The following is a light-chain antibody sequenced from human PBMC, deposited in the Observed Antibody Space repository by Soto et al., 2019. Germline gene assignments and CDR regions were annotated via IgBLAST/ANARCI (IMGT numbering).Light chain of an antibody. J-gene: IGKJ2*01. CDR3: QQYANVPYT. CDR2: GAS. V-gene: IGKV1-33*01. CDR1: QGIRNE. Sequence: IQMTQSPSSLSASVGDRVTITCRASQGIRNELGWYQQKPGKAPKLLLYGASNLEPGVPSRFSGGGSGTDFTFTISSLRPEDIATYYCQQYANVPYTFGRGTKLEIK.